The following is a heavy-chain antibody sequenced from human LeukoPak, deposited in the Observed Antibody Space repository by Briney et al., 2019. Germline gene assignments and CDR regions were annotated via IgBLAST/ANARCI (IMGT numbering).Heavy chain of an antibody. Sequence: SGGSLRLSCAASGFTFSSYGMHWVRQAPGKGLEWVAVTWYDGSNKYYADSVKGRFTISRDNSKNTLYLQMNSLRAEDTAVYYCAREVVGGATEYYYYYMDVWGKGTTVTVSS. J-gene: IGHJ6*03. CDR2: TWYDGSNK. CDR3: AREVVGGATEYYYYYMDV. V-gene: IGHV3-33*01. D-gene: IGHD1-26*01. CDR1: GFTFSSYG.